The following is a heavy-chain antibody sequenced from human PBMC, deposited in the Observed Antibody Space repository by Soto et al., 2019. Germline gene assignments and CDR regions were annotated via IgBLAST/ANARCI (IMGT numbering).Heavy chain of an antibody. V-gene: IGHV3-7*05. CDR3: ARDVSPGSISWYSDAIDL. D-gene: IGHD6-13*01. J-gene: IGHJ3*01. Sequence: EERLVESGGGLVQPGGSLRLSCAASGFTFSSYWMTWVRQAPGKGLEWVANIKKDESKKSYLDSVRGRFTISRDNAKNSLYLQMDSLTAEDTDLYYCARDVSPGSISWYSDAIDLWGQGTMVTVSS. CDR1: GFTFSSYW. CDR2: IKKDESKK.